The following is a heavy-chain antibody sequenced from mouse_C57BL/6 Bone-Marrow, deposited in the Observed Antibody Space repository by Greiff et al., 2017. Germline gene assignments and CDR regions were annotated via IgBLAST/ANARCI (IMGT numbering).Heavy chain of an antibody. CDR1: GYTFTDYY. CDR2: INPNNEGT. CDR3: ARWRGWYFDV. J-gene: IGHJ1*03. V-gene: IGHV1-26*01. Sequence: EVQLQQSGPELVKPGASVKISCKASGYTFTDYYMNWVKQSHGKSLEWIGDINPNNEGTSYNQKFKGKATLTVDKSSSTAYMELRSLTSEDSAVYYCARWRGWYFDVWGTGTTVTVSS.